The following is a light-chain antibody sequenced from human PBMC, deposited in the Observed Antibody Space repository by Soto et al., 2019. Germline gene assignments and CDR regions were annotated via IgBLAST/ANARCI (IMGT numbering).Light chain of an antibody. J-gene: IGKJ4*01. CDR3: QQRTNSPAHT. V-gene: IGKV3-11*01. CDR2: DAS. Sequence: EIVLTQSPATLSLSPGERATLSCRASQSVGSYLAWYQQKPGQAPRLLIYDASTRATGIPASFSGGWSGTDFTLTISSVEHEYVTVYYRQQRTNSPAHTFGGGTKVEVK. CDR1: QSVGSY.